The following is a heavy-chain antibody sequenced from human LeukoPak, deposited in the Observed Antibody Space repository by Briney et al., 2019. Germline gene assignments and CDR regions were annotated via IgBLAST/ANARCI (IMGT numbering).Heavy chain of an antibody. V-gene: IGHV4-30-2*01. CDR2: IYHSGST. CDR1: GGSISSGGYY. CDR3: ARGLNQYYFDS. D-gene: IGHD1-14*01. Sequence: SETLSLTCTVSGGSISSGGYYWSWIRQPPGKGLEWIGYIYHSGSTYYNPSLKSRVTISVDRSKNQFSLKLSSVTAADTAVYYCARGLNQYYFDSWGQGILVTVSS. J-gene: IGHJ4*02.